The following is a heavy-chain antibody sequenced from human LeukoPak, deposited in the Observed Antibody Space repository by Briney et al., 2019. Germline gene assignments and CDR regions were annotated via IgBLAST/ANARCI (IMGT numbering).Heavy chain of an antibody. Sequence: PGGSLRLSCAASGFTFSSYSMNWVRQAPGKGLEWVSSISSSSSYIYYADSVKGRFTISRDNAKNALYLQMNSLRGEDTAVYYCATRVYCGGDCYSSHGMDVWGPGTTVTVSS. D-gene: IGHD2-21*02. CDR2: ISSSSSYI. CDR1: GFTFSSYS. CDR3: ATRVYCGGDCYSSHGMDV. J-gene: IGHJ6*02. V-gene: IGHV3-21*01.